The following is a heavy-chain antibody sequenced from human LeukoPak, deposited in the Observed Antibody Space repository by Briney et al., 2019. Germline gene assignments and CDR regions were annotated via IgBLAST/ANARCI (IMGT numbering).Heavy chain of an antibody. CDR2: IFASGRT. CDR3: AREGIFRSSDWFFDK. D-gene: IGHD3-9*01. Sequence: SETLSLTCTVSGGYVSSYYWSWIRQPAGKGLEWIGRIFASGRTNHNPSLKSRVTMSVDMSKNQVSLDLTSVTAADTAVYYCAREGIFRSSDWFFDKWGQGTLVTVSS. V-gene: IGHV4-4*07. CDR1: GGYVSSYY. J-gene: IGHJ4*02.